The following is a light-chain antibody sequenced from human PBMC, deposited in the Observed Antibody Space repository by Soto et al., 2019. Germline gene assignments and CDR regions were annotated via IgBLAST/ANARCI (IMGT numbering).Light chain of an antibody. CDR3: AAWDDSLNDQV. V-gene: IGLV1-44*01. CDR2: SNN. Sequence: QSVLTQPPSASGTPGQRVTISCSGSSSNIGSNTVNWYQQLPGTAPKLLIYSNNQRPSGVPDRFSGSKSGTSASLAISGLQSEDEADYYCAAWDDSLNDQVFGTGTKLTVL. CDR1: SSNIGSNT. J-gene: IGLJ1*01.